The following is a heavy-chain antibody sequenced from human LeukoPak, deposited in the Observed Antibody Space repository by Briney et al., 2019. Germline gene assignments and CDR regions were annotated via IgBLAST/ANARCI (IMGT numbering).Heavy chain of an antibody. J-gene: IGHJ6*02. Sequence: PGGSLRLSCAASGFTFSSYAMHWVRQAPGKGLEWVAVISYDGSNKYYADSVKGRFTISRDNSKNTPYLQMNSLRAEDTAVYYCAREDMVRGDPRYYYYGMDVWGQGTTVTVSS. CDR1: GFTFSSYA. D-gene: IGHD3-10*01. CDR3: AREDMVRGDPRYYYYGMDV. V-gene: IGHV3-30-3*01. CDR2: ISYDGSNK.